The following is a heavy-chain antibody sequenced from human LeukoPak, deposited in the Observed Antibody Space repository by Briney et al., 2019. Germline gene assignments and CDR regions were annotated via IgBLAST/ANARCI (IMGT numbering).Heavy chain of an antibody. V-gene: IGHV4-30-2*01. CDR3: ARRIVVVPAAIRGRFGGFAFDI. J-gene: IGHJ3*02. Sequence: SETLSLTCTVSGGSISSGGYYWSWIRQPPGKGLEWIGYIYHSGSTYYNPSLKSRVTISVDRSKNQFSLKLSSVTAADTAVYYCARRIVVVPAAIRGRFGGFAFDIWGQGTMVTVSS. CDR2: IYHSGST. D-gene: IGHD2-2*02. CDR1: GGSISSGGYY.